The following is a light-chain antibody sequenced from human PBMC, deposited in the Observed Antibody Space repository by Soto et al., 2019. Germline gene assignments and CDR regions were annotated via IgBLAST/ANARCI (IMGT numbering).Light chain of an antibody. CDR3: QQRSNWPWT. J-gene: IGKJ1*01. Sequence: EIVLTQSPATLSLSPGERATLSCRASQSVSSYLAWYQQKPGQAPRLRIYDASNKATGIPARFSGSGSGTDFTLTISSREPEDFAVYYCQQRSNWPWTFGQGAKVEIK. V-gene: IGKV3-11*01. CDR2: DAS. CDR1: QSVSSY.